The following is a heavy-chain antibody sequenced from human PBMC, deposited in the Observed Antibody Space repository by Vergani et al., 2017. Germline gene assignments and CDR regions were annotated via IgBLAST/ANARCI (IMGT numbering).Heavy chain of an antibody. CDR3: TRSECSGTTCYGHYFDV. D-gene: IGHD2-15*01. CDR2: IKSDGRT. V-gene: IGHV3-66*02. J-gene: IGHJ4*01. Sequence: VELLESGGGLAQPGGSLRVSCSASGFRVTTYYMSWVRQAPGKGLEWVSVIKSDGRTSYAESVRGRFTISRDTSRNAVYLQMNILRVEDTGVYYCTRSECSGTTCYGHYFDVWCHGILVTVSS. CDR1: GFRVTTYY.